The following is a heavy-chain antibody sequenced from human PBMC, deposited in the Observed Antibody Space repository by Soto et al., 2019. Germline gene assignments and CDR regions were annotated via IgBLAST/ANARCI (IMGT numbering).Heavy chain of an antibody. D-gene: IGHD6-6*01. CDR3: ECARPYGMDV. V-gene: IGHV1-69*13. CDR2: IIPIFGTA. CDR1: GGTFSSYA. J-gene: IGHJ6*02. Sequence: GASVKVSCKASGGTFSSYAISWVRQAPGQGLEWMGGIIPIFGTANYAQKFQGRVTITADESTSTAYMELSSLRSEDTAVYYCECARPYGMDVWGQGTTVTVSS.